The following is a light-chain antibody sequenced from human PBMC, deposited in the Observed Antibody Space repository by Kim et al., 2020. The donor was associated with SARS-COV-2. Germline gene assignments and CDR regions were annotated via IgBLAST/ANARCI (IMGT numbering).Light chain of an antibody. Sequence: GQSINISCTGTSSDGGGYNYVAWYQQHPGKAPKLMIYDVSKRPSGVSNRFSGSKSGNTASLTISGLQAEDEADYYCSSYTSSSTWVLGGGTQLTVL. CDR2: DVS. J-gene: IGLJ3*02. CDR1: SSDGGGYNY. V-gene: IGLV2-14*04. CDR3: SSYTSSSTWV.